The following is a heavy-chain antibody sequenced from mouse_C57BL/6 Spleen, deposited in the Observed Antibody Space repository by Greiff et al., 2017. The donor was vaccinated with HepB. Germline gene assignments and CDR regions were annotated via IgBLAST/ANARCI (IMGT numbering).Heavy chain of an antibody. V-gene: IGHV14-1*01. CDR2: IDPEDGDT. CDR3: TPGGIYFDY. Sequence: VQLKESGAELVRSGSSVTLSCTASGFYIKDYYMHWVKQRPEQGLEWIGRIDPEDGDTEYAPKFQGKATMTADTSSNTAYLQLSSLTSEDTAVYYCTPGGIYFDYWGQGTTPTVSP. CDR1: GFYIKDYY. J-gene: IGHJ2*01. D-gene: IGHD2-14*01.